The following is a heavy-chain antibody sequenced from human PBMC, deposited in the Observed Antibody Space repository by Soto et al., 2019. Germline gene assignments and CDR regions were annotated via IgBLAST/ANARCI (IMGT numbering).Heavy chain of an antibody. Sequence: PSETLSLTCAVYGGSFSCYYWSWIRQPPGKGLEWIGEINHSGSTNYNPSLKSRVTISVDTSKNQFSLKLSSVTAADTAVYYCALFPGYGDYSESPIVYYYGMDVWGQGTTVTVSS. J-gene: IGHJ6*02. CDR1: GGSFSCYY. D-gene: IGHD4-17*01. CDR3: ALFPGYGDYSESPIVYYYGMDV. CDR2: INHSGST. V-gene: IGHV4-34*01.